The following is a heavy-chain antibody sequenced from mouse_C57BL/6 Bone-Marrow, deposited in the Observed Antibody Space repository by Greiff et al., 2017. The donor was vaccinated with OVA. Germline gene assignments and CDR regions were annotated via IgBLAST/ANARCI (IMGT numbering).Heavy chain of an antibody. CDR1: GFSLSTFGMG. CDR3: ARMITTVVAPYYYAMDY. D-gene: IGHD1-1*01. CDR2: IWWDDDK. V-gene: IGHV8-8*01. J-gene: IGHJ4*01. Sequence: QVTLKVCGPGILQPSQTLSLTCSFSGFSLSTFGMGVGWIRQPSGKGLEWLAHIWWDDDKYYNPALKSRLTISKDTSKNQVFLKIANVDTADTATYYCARMITTVVAPYYYAMDYWGQGTSVTVSS.